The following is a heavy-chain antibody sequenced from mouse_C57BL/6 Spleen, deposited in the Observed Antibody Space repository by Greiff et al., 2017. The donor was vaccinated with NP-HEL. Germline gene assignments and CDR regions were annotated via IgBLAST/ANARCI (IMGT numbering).Heavy chain of an antibody. D-gene: IGHD1-1*01. CDR1: GYTFTSYW. CDR3: ARSLLLRRYFDV. J-gene: IGHJ1*03. Sequence: QVQLQQSGAELVKPGASVKLSCKASGYTFTSYWMQWVKQRPGQGLEWIGEIDPSDSYTNYNQKFKGKATLTVDTSSSTAYMQLSSLTSEDSAVYYCARSLLLRRYFDVWGTGTTVTVSS. V-gene: IGHV1-50*01. CDR2: IDPSDSYT.